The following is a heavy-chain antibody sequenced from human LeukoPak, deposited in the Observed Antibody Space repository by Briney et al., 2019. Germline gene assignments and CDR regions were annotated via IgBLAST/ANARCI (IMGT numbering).Heavy chain of an antibody. CDR3: AKAHTASLSRGYLDY. Sequence: GGSLRLSCAASGFTFITYGMHWVRRVPGMGLEWLAFIHYDGSKNYYADSVKGRFTISRDNSKNTLYLQMSSLRPEDTAVYYCAKAHTASLSRGYLDYWGQGTLVTVSS. D-gene: IGHD3-16*01. CDR2: IHYDGSKN. V-gene: IGHV3-30*02. CDR1: GFTFITYG. J-gene: IGHJ4*02.